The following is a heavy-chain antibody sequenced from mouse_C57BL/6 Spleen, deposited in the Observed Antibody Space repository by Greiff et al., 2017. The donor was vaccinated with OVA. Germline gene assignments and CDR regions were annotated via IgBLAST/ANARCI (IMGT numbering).Heavy chain of an antibody. V-gene: IGHV3-1*01. Sequence: EVKLVESGPGMVKPSQSLSLTCTVTGYSITSGYDWHWIRHFPGNKLEWMGYISYSGSTNYNPSLKSRISITHDTSKNHFFLKLNSVTTEDTATYYCARAPTVVGDWYFDVWGTGTTVTVSS. D-gene: IGHD1-1*01. CDR3: ARAPTVVGDWYFDV. J-gene: IGHJ1*03. CDR1: GYSITSGYD. CDR2: ISYSGST.